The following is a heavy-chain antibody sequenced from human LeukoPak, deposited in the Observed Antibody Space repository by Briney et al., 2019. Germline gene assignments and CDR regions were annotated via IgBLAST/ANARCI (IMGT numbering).Heavy chain of an antibody. CDR3: ARDTSSGSPFDY. CDR2: MNPNSGNT. Sequence: ASVNVSCKASGYNFTSDDINWVRQAAGQGLEWMGWMNPNSGNTGYAQKFQGRVTMTRNTSISTAYMELTSLRSEDTAVYYCARDTSSGSPFDYWGQGTLVTVSS. CDR1: GYNFTSDD. J-gene: IGHJ4*02. V-gene: IGHV1-8*01. D-gene: IGHD3-22*01.